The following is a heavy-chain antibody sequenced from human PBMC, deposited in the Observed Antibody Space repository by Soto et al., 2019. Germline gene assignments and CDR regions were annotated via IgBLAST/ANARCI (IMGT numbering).Heavy chain of an antibody. V-gene: IGHV3-13*01. Sequence: VQLVESGGGLVQPGGSLRLSCAASGFTFSNYDMHWVRQATGKGLEWVSGIGSTGDTYYPGSVKGRFTISRQNAKNSFYLQMNSLRAGDTAVYYCARARSSSWASYYYGMDVWGQGTTVTVSS. CDR3: ARARSSSWASYYYGMDV. CDR1: GFTFSNYD. CDR2: IGSTGDT. J-gene: IGHJ6*02. D-gene: IGHD6-13*01.